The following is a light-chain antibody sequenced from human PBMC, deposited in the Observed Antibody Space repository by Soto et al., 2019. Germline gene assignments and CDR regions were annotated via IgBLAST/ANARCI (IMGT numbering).Light chain of an antibody. CDR1: QGIRTY. CDR3: QNYDWPPFT. CDR2: AAT. J-gene: IGKJ3*01. V-gene: IGKV1-27*01. Sequence: QMAQSPSSRSASVGDRVSITCRASQGIRTYVAWYQQKPGKVPKPLIYAATTLHSGVPSRFSGSGSGTDFTLTISSLQPEDVATYFCQNYDWPPFTFGPGTKVDL.